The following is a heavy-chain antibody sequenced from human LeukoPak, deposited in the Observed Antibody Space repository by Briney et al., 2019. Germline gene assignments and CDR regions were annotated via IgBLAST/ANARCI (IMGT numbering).Heavy chain of an antibody. Sequence: SETLSLTCAVYGGSFSGYYWSWIRQPPGKGLEWIGEINHSGSTNYNPSLKSRVTISVDTSKNQFSLKLSSVTAADTAVYYCAKGVNSGYFDYCGQGTLVTVSS. J-gene: IGHJ4*02. CDR2: INHSGST. V-gene: IGHV4-34*01. CDR1: GGSFSGYY. CDR3: AKGVNSGYFDY. D-gene: IGHD1-26*01.